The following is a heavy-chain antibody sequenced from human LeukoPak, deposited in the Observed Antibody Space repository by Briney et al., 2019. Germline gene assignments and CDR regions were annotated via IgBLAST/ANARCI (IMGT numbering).Heavy chain of an antibody. CDR2: IIPILGIA. J-gene: IGHJ3*02. CDR1: GGTFSSYA. V-gene: IGHV1-69*04. D-gene: IGHD3-10*01. Sequence: ASVKVSCKASGGTFSSYAISWVRQAPGQGLEWMGRIIPILGIANYAQKFQGRVTITADKSTSTAYMELSSLRSEDTAVYYCAREGGAELLWFGETPSRVDALDIWGQGTMVTVSS. CDR3: AREGGAELLWFGETPSRVDALDI.